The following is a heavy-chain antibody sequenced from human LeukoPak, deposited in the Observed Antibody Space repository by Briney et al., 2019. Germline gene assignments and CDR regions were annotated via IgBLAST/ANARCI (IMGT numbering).Heavy chain of an antibody. CDR2: IIPIFGTA. V-gene: IGHV1-69*05. D-gene: IGHD4-17*01. CDR3: ARDRDYGDYLRAFDI. J-gene: IGHJ3*02. Sequence: GGSLRLSCAASGFTFSSYAISWVRQAPGQGLEWMGRIIPIFGTANYAQKFQGRVTITTDESTSTAYMELSSLRSEDTAVYYCARDRDYGDYLRAFDIWGQGTMVTVSS. CDR1: GFTFSSYA.